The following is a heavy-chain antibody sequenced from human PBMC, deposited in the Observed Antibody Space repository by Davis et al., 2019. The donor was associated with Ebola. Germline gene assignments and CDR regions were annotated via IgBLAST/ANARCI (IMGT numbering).Heavy chain of an antibody. CDR2: IHYSGIT. CDR1: GASIRSNYY. V-gene: IGHV4-39*01. J-gene: IGHJ4*02. CDR3: GRHQEEDGSNPKPVDC. Sequence: PSETLSLTCSVSGASIRSNYYWAWLRQPPGKRLEWIGAIHYSGITYYNPSLKSRVTISVDSSEGQFSLRVSSVAAADTAVYYCGRHQEEDGSNPKPVDCWGQGTLVVVSS.